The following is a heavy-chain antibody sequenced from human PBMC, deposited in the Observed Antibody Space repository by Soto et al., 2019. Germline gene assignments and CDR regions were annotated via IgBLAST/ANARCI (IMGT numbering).Heavy chain of an antibody. V-gene: IGHV4-4*02. Sequence: SETLALTCAVSGGSISSSNWSSWLRQPPGKGLEWIGEIYHSGSTHYNQTLLSRVSISLDRSKNQFSLTLNSVTAADTAVYYCARDWGYCSSSSCREPAFDVWGQGTVVTVSS. CDR1: GGSISSSNW. CDR2: IYHSGST. CDR3: ARDWGYCSSSSCREPAFDV. D-gene: IGHD2-15*01. J-gene: IGHJ3*01.